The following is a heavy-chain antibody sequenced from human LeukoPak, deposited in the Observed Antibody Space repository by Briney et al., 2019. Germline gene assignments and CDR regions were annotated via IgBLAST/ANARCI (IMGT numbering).Heavy chain of an antibody. CDR2: ISPNSGDT. CDR1: GYIFIDSY. D-gene: IGHD2-15*01. CDR3: ARDETADCSRGSCYWD. J-gene: IGHJ4*02. Sequence: ASVKVSCKASGYIFIDSYLHWVRQAPGRGLEWLRWISPNSGDTYYAPKFQGKITLTRDTSVSTAYMDVRSLRSDDTAVYYCARDETADCSRGSCYWDWGQGTLVTVSS. V-gene: IGHV1-2*02.